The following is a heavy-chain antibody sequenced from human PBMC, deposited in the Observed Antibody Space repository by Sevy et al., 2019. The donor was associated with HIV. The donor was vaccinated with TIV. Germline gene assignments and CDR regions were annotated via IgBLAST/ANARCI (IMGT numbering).Heavy chain of an antibody. Sequence: SETLSLTCTVSGGSISRGDYYWSWIRQPPGKGLEWIGYIHNTGSTYYNPSLKSRITISVDTSKNQFSLRLSSVTAADTAMYYCPKYRMHAYGANCWFDPWGQGILVTVSS. CDR2: IHNTGST. CDR3: PKYRMHAYGANCWFDP. J-gene: IGHJ5*02. V-gene: IGHV4-30-4*01. CDR1: GGSISRGDYY. D-gene: IGHD4-17*01.